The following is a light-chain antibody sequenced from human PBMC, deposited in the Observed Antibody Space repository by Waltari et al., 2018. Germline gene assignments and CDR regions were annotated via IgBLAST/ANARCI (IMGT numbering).Light chain of an antibody. CDR1: QGIRDY. Sequence: DIQLTRAPSFPSASVGDRVTITCRASQGIRDYLAWFQQKAGKAPKLLIYAASTLQSGVPSRFSGSGSGTEFTLTISSLQPEDFATYYCQQLNSYPLTFGGGTKVEIK. CDR2: AAS. V-gene: IGKV1-9*01. CDR3: QQLNSYPLT. J-gene: IGKJ4*01.